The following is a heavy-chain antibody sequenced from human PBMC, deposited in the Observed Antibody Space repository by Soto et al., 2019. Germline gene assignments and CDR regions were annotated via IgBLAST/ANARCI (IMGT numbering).Heavy chain of an antibody. CDR3: ARGGSTYYRPGAYGMDV. D-gene: IGHD3-22*01. Sequence: QVQLVESGGGVVQPGRSLRLSCAASGFTFSSSAMHWVRQAPGKGLEWVAVISYDESSKYYADSVKGRFTISRDNSKNTLYLQMNSLRAEDTAVYYCARGGSTYYRPGAYGMDVWGQGTTGTVSS. V-gene: IGHV3-30-3*01. J-gene: IGHJ6*02. CDR1: GFTFSSSA. CDR2: ISYDESSK.